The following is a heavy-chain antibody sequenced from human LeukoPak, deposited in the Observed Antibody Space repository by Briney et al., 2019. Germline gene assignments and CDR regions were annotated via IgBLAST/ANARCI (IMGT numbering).Heavy chain of an antibody. D-gene: IGHD4-17*01. Sequence: SETLSLTCTVSGGSISSYYWSWIRQPPGKGLEWIGYIYYSGSTNYNPSLKSRVTISVDTSKNQFSLKLSSVTAADTAVYYCARDNEDYGDDFDYWGQGTLVTVSS. CDR1: GGSISSYY. V-gene: IGHV4-59*01. CDR2: IYYSGST. J-gene: IGHJ4*02. CDR3: ARDNEDYGDDFDY.